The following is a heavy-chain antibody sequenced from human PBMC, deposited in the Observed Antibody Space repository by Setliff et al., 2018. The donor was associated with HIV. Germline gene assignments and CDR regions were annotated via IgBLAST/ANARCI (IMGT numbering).Heavy chain of an antibody. V-gene: IGHV1-58*02. Sequence: SVKVSCKASGFTFTTSAMQWVRQARGQRLECIGWIVVGSGNINYAQNFQERVTITRDMSTSTAYMELSSLRSEDTALYYCAAGYCSGGSCYPDAFDFWGQGTMVTVSS. D-gene: IGHD2-15*01. CDR3: AAGYCSGGSCYPDAFDF. CDR2: IVVGSGNI. J-gene: IGHJ3*01. CDR1: GFTFTTSA.